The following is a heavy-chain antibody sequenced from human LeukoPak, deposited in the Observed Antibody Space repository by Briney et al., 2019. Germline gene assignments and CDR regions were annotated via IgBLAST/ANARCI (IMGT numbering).Heavy chain of an antibody. CDR1: RLPFSIAW. CDR2: IKSRADGGTT. CDR3: TTPVHYSDSRFDF. V-gene: IGHV3-15*01. Sequence: PGGSLRLSCAGSRLPFSIAWMTWVRQAPGKGLEWVGRIKSRADGGTTDYAAPVKGRFAISRDDSKSMVYLRMNSLRTEDTAVYYCTTPVHYSDSRFDFWGQGTLVTVSS. J-gene: IGHJ4*02. D-gene: IGHD3-22*01.